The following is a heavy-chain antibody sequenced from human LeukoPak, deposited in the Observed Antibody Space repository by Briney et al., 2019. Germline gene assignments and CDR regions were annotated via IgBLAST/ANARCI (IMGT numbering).Heavy chain of an antibody. Sequence: GGSLRLSCAASGFTFSSYAMKWVRQAPGKGLEWVSAISRTSAYIYYLDSVKGRFTISRDNAKNSVYLQIDSLRAEDTAVYYCARDERRYCSDSSCYPGDYWGQGTLVTVSS. D-gene: IGHD2-2*01. CDR1: GFTFSSYA. V-gene: IGHV3-21*01. CDR2: ISRTSAYI. CDR3: ARDERRYCSDSSCYPGDY. J-gene: IGHJ4*02.